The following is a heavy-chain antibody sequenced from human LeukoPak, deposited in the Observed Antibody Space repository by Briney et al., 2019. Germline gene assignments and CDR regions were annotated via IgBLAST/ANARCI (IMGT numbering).Heavy chain of an antibody. CDR1: GFTFSSYA. Sequence: GGSLRLSCAASGFTFSSYAMHWVRQAPGKGLEWVAVISYDGSNKYYADSVKGRFTISRDNSKNTLYLQMNSLRAEDTAVYYCARDGTRFLRFLEWFNFDYWGQGTLVTVSS. CDR2: ISYDGSNK. V-gene: IGHV3-30-3*01. J-gene: IGHJ4*02. CDR3: ARDGTRFLRFLEWFNFDY. D-gene: IGHD3-3*01.